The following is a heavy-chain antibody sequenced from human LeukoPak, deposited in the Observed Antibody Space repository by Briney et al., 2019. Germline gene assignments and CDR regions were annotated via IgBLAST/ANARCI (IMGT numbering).Heavy chain of an antibody. CDR3: ARDWDYGGNSVDY. V-gene: IGHV3-13*01. CDR1: GFTFSSYD. D-gene: IGHD4-23*01. CDR2: IGTAGDT. Sequence: GGSLRLSCAASGFTFSSYDMHWVRQATGKGLEWVSAIGTAGDTYYPGSVKGRFTISRDNAKNSLYLQMNSLRAEDTAVYYCARDWDYGGNSVDYWGQGTLVTVSS. J-gene: IGHJ4*02.